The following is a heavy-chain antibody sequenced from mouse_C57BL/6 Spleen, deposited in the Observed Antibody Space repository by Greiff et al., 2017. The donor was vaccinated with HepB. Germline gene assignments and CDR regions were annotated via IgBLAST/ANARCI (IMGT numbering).Heavy chain of an antibody. CDR3: ARRERVGYAMDY. Sequence: QVQLQQSGTELVKPGASVKLSCKASGYTFTSYWMHWVKQRPGQGLEWIGNINPSNGGTNYNEKFKSKATLTVDKSSSTAYMQLSSLTSEDSAVYDCARRERVGYAMDYWGQGTSVTVSS. J-gene: IGHJ4*01. CDR2: INPSNGGT. CDR1: GYTFTSYW. V-gene: IGHV1-53*01.